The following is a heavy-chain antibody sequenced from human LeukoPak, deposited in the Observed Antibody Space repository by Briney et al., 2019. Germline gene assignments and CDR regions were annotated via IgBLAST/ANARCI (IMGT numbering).Heavy chain of an antibody. V-gene: IGHV3-23*01. CDR3: AKDPIVVVPAVPNWFDP. CDR1: GFTFSSYA. Sequence: GGSLRLSCAASGFTFSSYAMSWVRQAPGKGLEWVSAISGSGGSTYYADSVKGRFTISRDNSKNTLYLQMNSLRAEDTAAYYCAKDPIVVVPAVPNWFDPWGQGTLVTVSS. D-gene: IGHD2-2*01. CDR2: ISGSGGST. J-gene: IGHJ5*02.